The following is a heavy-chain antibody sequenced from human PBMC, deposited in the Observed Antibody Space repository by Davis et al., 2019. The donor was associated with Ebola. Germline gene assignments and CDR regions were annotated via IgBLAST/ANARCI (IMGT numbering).Heavy chain of an antibody. V-gene: IGHV4-38-2*02. CDR3: AGLAARGSYYYGMDV. CDR2: VYQSGNT. D-gene: IGHD6-6*01. Sequence: MPSATLPPTSTFSGYSISSGYYWGWIRQPPGQGLEWIGHVYQSGNTYYNSSLKSRVTISVDTSKNQFSLRLSSVTAADTAVYYCAGLAARGSYYYGMDVWGQGTTVTVSS. J-gene: IGHJ6*02. CDR1: GYSISSGYY.